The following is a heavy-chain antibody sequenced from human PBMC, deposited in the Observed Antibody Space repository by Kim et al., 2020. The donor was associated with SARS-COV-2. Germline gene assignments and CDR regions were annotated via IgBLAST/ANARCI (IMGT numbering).Heavy chain of an antibody. J-gene: IGHJ4*02. D-gene: IGHD6-19*01. CDR3: ARSGVPVAQPVDY. V-gene: IGHV4-39*01. Sequence: SETLSLTCTVSGGSISSNYYYWGWIRQSPGKGLEWIGSIYYSGSTYYNPSLQSRVTISVDTSKNQFTLKLKSVTAADTAVYYCARSGVPVAQPVDYWGQG. CDR1: GGSISSNYYY. CDR2: IYYSGST.